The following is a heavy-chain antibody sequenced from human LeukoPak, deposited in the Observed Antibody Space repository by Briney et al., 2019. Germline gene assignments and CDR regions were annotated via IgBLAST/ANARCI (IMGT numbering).Heavy chain of an antibody. CDR2: INAYTGKT. J-gene: IGHJ4*02. CDR1: GYTFTNYE. V-gene: IGHV1-18*01. CDR3: ARSYYYDSSGYYPPDY. D-gene: IGHD3-22*01. Sequence: ASVKVSCEASGYTFTNYEISWVRQAPGQGLEWMGWINAYTGKTDFAQSFQGRVTITTDTSTSTAYMELRSLRSDDTAVYYCARSYYYDSSGYYPPDYWGQGALVTVSS.